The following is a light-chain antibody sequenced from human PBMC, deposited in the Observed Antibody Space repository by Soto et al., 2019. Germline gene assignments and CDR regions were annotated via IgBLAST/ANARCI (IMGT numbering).Light chain of an antibody. CDR2: AAS. V-gene: IGKV1-27*01. CDR1: LPISNY. CDR3: QKYNSAPLT. J-gene: IGKJ4*01. Sequence: DIQMTQSPSSLSASVGDRVTITFRASLPISNYLSLYQQKPGKIPNLLIYAASTLQAGVPSRFSGSGSGTDFTLTISSLQPEDVAAYYCQKYNSAPLTFGGGTKVDNK.